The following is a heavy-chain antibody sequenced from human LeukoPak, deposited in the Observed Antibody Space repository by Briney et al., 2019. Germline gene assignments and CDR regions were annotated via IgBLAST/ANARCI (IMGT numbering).Heavy chain of an antibody. V-gene: IGHV3-7*01. CDR3: AREKLDTRGYVDY. CDR1: GFTFSTYW. D-gene: IGHD3-22*01. CDR2: IKQDGTDK. Sequence: GGSLRLSCAGSGFTFSTYWMSWVRQAPGKGLDWVANIKQDGTDKYYVDSVKGRFTISRDNAKNLLYPQMNSLRAEDTAVYYCAREKLDTRGYVDYWGQGTLVTVSS. J-gene: IGHJ4*02.